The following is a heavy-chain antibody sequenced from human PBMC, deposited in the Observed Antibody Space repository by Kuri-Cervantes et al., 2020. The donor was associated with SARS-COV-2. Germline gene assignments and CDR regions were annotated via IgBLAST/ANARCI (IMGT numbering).Heavy chain of an antibody. CDR3: ATSSVVGVLSYWFDP. D-gene: IGHD3-3*01. CDR1: ETTFPNYD. J-gene: IGHJ5*02. CDR2: ISGYNGDP. V-gene: IGHV1-18*01. Sequence: ASVKVSCKTPETTFPNYDINWVRQATGQGLELMGWISGYNGDPKYAQNFQGRVTMTRDTSTAIAYMELRSLRSEDTAVYYCATSSVVGVLSYWFDPWGQGTLVTVSS.